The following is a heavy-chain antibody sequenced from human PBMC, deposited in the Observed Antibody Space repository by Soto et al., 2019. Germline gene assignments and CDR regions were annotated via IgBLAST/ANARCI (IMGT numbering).Heavy chain of an antibody. CDR1: GFTFSYYP. CDR2: ISFDGSNK. J-gene: IGHJ6*02. D-gene: IGHD5-12*01. CDR3: ARVPRDMVAILYIYPLDGREPRSDVDG. V-gene: IGHV3-30*04. Sequence: QMQLVESGGGAVQPGRSLRLSWAASGFTFSYYPMHWVRQAPGKGLEWEAVISFDGSNKSYADSVKGRFTISRNNSKNTLILQMNSLRGEDTAVYYCARVPRDMVAILYIYPLDGREPRSDVDGWGQGTTVTVSS.